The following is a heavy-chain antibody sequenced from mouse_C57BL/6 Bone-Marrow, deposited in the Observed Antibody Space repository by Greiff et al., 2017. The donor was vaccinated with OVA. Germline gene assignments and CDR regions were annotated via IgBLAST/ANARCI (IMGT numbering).Heavy chain of an antibody. CDR3: ARNYYGSSSLGYFDV. Sequence: VKLQESGAELVMPGASVKLSCKASGYTFTSYWMHWVKQRPGQGLEWIGEIDPSDSYTNYNQKFKGKSTLTVDKSSSTAYMQLSSLTSEDSAVYYCARNYYGSSSLGYFDVWGTGTTVTVSS. D-gene: IGHD1-1*01. CDR1: GYTFTSYW. CDR2: IDPSDSYT. V-gene: IGHV1-69*01. J-gene: IGHJ1*03.